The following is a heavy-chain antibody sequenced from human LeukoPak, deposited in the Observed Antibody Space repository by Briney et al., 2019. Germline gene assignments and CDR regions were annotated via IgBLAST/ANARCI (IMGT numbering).Heavy chain of an antibody. CDR3: TRDRSRAEDD. J-gene: IGHJ4*02. Sequence: GGSLRLSCAASGFTFSGHWMSWVRQAPGKGLEWVANINQGGSGKYYVDSVKGRFTISRDNASNLLYLQMNSLRGEDMAVYYCTRDRSRAEDDWGQGTLVTVSS. CDR1: GFTFSGHW. CDR2: INQGGSGK. V-gene: IGHV3-7*01. D-gene: IGHD1-14*01.